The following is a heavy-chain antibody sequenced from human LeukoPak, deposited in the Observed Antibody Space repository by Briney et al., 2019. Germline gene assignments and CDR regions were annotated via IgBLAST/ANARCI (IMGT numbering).Heavy chain of an antibody. V-gene: IGHV1-2*04. CDR2: ISPNSGGT. CDR1: GYTFTGYY. D-gene: IGHD6-19*01. J-gene: IGHJ4*02. CDR3: ARGAVDRREIAVAGFFDY. Sequence: ASVKVSCKASGYTFTGYYMHWVRQAPGQGLEWMGWISPNSGGTNYAQKFQGWVTMTRDTSISTAYMELSRLRSDDTAVYYCARGAVDRREIAVAGFFDYWGQGTLVTVSS.